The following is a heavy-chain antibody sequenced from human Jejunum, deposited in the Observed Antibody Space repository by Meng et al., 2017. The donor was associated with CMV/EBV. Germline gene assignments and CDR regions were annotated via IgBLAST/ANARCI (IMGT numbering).Heavy chain of an antibody. CDR1: YY. Sequence: YYWGWIRPSPGQGLEWIGTIYYSGTTFYNSSLKSRATISVDTSKNQFSLGLTSVTAADTAVYYCARAPRVVVLLTQGGAFDIWSQGTLVTVSS. J-gene: IGHJ3*02. D-gene: IGHD3-22*01. CDR2: IYYSGTT. V-gene: IGHV4-39*07. CDR3: ARAPRVVVLLTQGGAFDI.